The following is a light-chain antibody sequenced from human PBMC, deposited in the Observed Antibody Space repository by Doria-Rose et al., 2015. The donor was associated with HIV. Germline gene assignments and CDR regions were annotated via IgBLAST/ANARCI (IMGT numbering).Light chain of an antibody. CDR1: QSISSY. CDR2: AAS. CDR3: QQSCCTPST. J-gene: IGKJ2*02. Sequence: DIRLTQSPSFLSPSVGDRDTITCRASQSISSYLNWYQQKPGKAPKLLIYAASSLQSGVPSRFSGSGSGTDFTLTISSLRPEDFAAYYCQQSCCTPSTFGQGTKLEIK. V-gene: IGKV1-39*01.